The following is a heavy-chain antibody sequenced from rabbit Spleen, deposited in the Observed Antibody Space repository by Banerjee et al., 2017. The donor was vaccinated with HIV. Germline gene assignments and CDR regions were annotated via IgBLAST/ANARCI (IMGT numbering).Heavy chain of an antibody. CDR1: GIDFSSYYY. D-gene: IGHD6-1*01. Sequence: QSLEESGGDLVKPGASLTLTCKASGIDFSSYYYMCWVRQAPGKGLEWIGCIVTSSGSTWYASWVNGRFTISKTSSTTVTLQVTSLTAADTATYFCANSDYDYHHFKLWGPGTLVTVS. V-gene: IGHV1S40*01. CDR3: ANSDYDYHHFKL. CDR2: IVTSSGST. J-gene: IGHJ4*01.